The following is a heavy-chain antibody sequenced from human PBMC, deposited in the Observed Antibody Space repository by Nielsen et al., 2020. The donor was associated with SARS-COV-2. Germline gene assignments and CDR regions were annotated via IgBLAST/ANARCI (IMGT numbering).Heavy chain of an antibody. CDR3: ATAPGIAAATTGWFDP. Sequence: ASVKVSCKASGYTLTELSMHWVRQAPGKGLEWMGGFDPEDGETIYAQKFQGRVTMTEDTSTDTAYMELSSLRSEDTAVYYCATAPGIAAATTGWFDPWGQGTLVTVSS. CDR1: GYTLTELS. D-gene: IGHD6-13*01. J-gene: IGHJ5*02. V-gene: IGHV1-24*01. CDR2: FDPEDGET.